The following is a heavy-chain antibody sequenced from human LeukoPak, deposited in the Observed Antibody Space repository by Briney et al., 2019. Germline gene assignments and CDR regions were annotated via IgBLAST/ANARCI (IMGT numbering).Heavy chain of an antibody. Sequence: GGSLRLSCAASGLTFSSYSMNWVRQAPGKGLEWVSSISSSSSYIYYADSVKGRFTISRDNAKNSLYLQMNSLRAEDTAVYYCARDRVRIVGAIGFWGQGTLVTVSS. V-gene: IGHV3-21*01. D-gene: IGHD1-26*01. CDR3: ARDRVRIVGAIGF. CDR2: ISSSSSYI. J-gene: IGHJ4*02. CDR1: GLTFSSYS.